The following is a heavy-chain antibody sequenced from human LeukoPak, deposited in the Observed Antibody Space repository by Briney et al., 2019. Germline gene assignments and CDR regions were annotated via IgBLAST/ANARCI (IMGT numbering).Heavy chain of an antibody. CDR1: GGSISSSSYY. J-gene: IGHJ4*02. V-gene: IGHV4-39*07. CDR3: ARFYSGYDFFDY. CDR2: IYYSGST. D-gene: IGHD5-12*01. Sequence: PSETLSLTCTVSGGSISSSSYYWGWIRQPPGKGLEWIGSIYYSGSTYYNPSLKSRVTISVDTSKNQFSLKLSSVTAADTAVYYCARFYSGYDFFDYWGQGTLVTVSS.